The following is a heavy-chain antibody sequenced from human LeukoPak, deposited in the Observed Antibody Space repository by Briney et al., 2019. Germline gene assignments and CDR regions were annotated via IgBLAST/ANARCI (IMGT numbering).Heavy chain of an antibody. J-gene: IGHJ4*02. CDR1: GFTFSTYS. D-gene: IGHD5-12*01. V-gene: IGHV3-21*01. CDR2: ISPDSNYK. Sequence: GESLRLSCAASGFTFSTYSMNWLRLAPGKGLEWVSSISPDSNYKYYVDSVKGRFTISRDNAKSSLYLQMNSLRAEDTAVYYCVRGGYRGFDYEYWGQGALVTVSS. CDR3: VRGGYRGFDYEY.